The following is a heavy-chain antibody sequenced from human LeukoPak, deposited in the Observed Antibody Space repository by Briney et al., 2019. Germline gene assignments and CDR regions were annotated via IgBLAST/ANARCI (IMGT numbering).Heavy chain of an antibody. Sequence: GGSLRLSCTTASGFSFGDDGLTWVRQAPGKGLEWVSSISGSGNTIFYADSVKGRFTISRDTSKNTLFLQMNSLRAEDTAVYYCAKQKVEMRIPDYWGQGTLVTVSS. CDR1: GFSFGDDG. V-gene: IGHV3-23*01. CDR3: AKQKVEMRIPDY. J-gene: IGHJ4*02. CDR2: ISGSGNTI. D-gene: IGHD5-24*01.